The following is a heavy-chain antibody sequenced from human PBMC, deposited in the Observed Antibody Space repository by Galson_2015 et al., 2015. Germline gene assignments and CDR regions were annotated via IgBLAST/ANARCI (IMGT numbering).Heavy chain of an antibody. CDR1: GFTFSSYE. D-gene: IGHD4-23*01. V-gene: IGHV3-48*03. CDR2: ISSSGSTI. J-gene: IGHJ3*02. Sequence: SLRLSCAASGFTFSSYEMNWVRQAPGEGLEWVSYISSSGSTIYYADSVKGRFTISRDNAKNSLYLQMNSLRAEDTAVYYCARDRGAGGCFDIWGQGTMVTVSS. CDR3: ARDRGAGGCFDI.